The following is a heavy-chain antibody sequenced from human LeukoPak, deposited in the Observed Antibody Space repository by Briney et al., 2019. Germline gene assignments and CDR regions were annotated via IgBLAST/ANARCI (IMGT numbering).Heavy chain of an antibody. CDR3: AKGTYYYDSSGYCYGSYYFDY. Sequence: GGSLRLSCAASGFTFSSYAMSWVRQAPGKGLEWVSAISGSGGSTYYADSVKGRFTISRDNSKNTLYLQMNSLRAEDTAVYYCAKGTYYYDSSGYCYGSYYFDYWGQGTLVTVSS. CDR1: GFTFSSYA. J-gene: IGHJ4*02. D-gene: IGHD3-22*01. V-gene: IGHV3-23*01. CDR2: ISGSGGST.